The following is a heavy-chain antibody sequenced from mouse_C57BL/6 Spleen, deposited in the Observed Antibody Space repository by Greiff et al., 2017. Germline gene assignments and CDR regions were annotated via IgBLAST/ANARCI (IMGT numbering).Heavy chain of an antibody. CDR3: ARSAILYYFDY. J-gene: IGHJ2*01. CDR2: INPNNGGT. D-gene: IGHD1-2*01. V-gene: IGHV1-26*01. Sequence: EVQLQQSGPELVKPGASVKISCKASGYTFTDYYMNWVKQSHGKSLEWIGDINPNNGGTSYNQKFKGKATLTVDKSSSTAYMELRSLTSEDSAVYYCARSAILYYFDYWGQGTTLTVSS. CDR1: GYTFTDYY.